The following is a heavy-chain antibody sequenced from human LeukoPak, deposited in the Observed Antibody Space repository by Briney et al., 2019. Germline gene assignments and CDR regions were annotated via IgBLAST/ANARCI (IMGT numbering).Heavy chain of an antibody. Sequence: PGGSLRLSCAASGFTLSNYWMTWVRQAPGKGLKWVANIKQDGSEKYYVDSVKGRFTISRDNAKNSLYLQMNSLRAEDTAVYCCARGRAAADTLRVDYWGQGTLVTVSS. CDR3: ARGRAAADTLRVDY. J-gene: IGHJ4*02. CDR1: GFTLSNYW. CDR2: IKQDGSEK. V-gene: IGHV3-7*03. D-gene: IGHD6-13*01.